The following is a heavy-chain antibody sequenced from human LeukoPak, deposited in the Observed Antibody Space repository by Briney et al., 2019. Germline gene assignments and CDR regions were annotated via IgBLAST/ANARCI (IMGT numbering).Heavy chain of an antibody. CDR1: GFTFNSYG. D-gene: IGHD3-9*01. J-gene: IGHJ4*02. CDR2: ISYDGSDK. CDR3: AKGHSLRSYDWLDY. V-gene: IGHV3-30*18. Sequence: PGGSLRLSCAASGFTFNSYGMHWVRQAPGKGLEWVAVISYDGSDKFYRDSVEGRFTISRDNSKNTLYLQMNSLRAEDTAVYYCAKGHSLRSYDWLDYGGQGTLVTVPS.